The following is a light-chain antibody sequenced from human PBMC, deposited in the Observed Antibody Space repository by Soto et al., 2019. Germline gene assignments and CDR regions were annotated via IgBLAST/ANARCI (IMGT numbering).Light chain of an antibody. CDR1: SSDVGAYNY. CDR2: EVS. Sequence: QSVLTQPPSASGSPGQSVTISCTGTSSDVGAYNYVSWYQQHPGKAPKLTIYEVSKRPSGVPDRFSGSKSGNTASLTVSGLQPEDEADYYCSSYAGSNNFVFGGGTKLTVL. CDR3: SSYAGSNNFV. V-gene: IGLV2-8*01. J-gene: IGLJ2*01.